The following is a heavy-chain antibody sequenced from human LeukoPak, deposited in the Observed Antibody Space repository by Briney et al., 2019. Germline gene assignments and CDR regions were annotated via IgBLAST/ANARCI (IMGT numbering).Heavy chain of an antibody. CDR3: ARSHRMGSPLVGEVDP. CDR1: GYSISSGYY. D-gene: IGHD3-10*01. Sequence: SETLSLTCTVSGYSISSGYYWGWIRQAPGKGLEWIGGIYHSGPTYYNPSLKSRVTMSVDMSKNQFSLRLSSVTAADTAMYYCARSHRMGSPLVGEVDPWGQGTLVTVSS. J-gene: IGHJ5*02. V-gene: IGHV4-38-2*02. CDR2: IYHSGPT.